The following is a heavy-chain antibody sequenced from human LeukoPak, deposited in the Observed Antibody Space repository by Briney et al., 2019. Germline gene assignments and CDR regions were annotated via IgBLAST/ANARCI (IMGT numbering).Heavy chain of an antibody. J-gene: IGHJ4*02. CDR2: IIPIFGTA. D-gene: IGHD6-13*01. Sequence: GASVKVSCKASGGTFSSYAISWVRQAPGQGLEWMGRIIPIFGTANYAQKLQGRVTITTDESTSTAYMELSSLRAEDTAVYYCARDVSHGEQLDPFDYWGQGTLVTVSS. CDR3: ARDVSHGEQLDPFDY. CDR1: GGTFSSYA. V-gene: IGHV1-69*05.